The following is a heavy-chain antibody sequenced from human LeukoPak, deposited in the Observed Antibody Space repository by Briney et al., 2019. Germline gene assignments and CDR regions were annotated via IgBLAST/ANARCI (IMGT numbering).Heavy chain of an antibody. V-gene: IGHV3-23*01. CDR1: GFTFSSYA. CDR3: RRERGGREFAY. Sequence: GGSLRLSCAASGFTFSSYAMSWVRQAPGKGLEWVSAISGSGGSTYYADSVKARFTIARDKSKNTVYLQRDSLRAEDTAQYYCRRERGGREFAYWGQGTLVTVSS. J-gene: IGHJ4*02. D-gene: IGHD1-1*01. CDR2: ISGSGGST.